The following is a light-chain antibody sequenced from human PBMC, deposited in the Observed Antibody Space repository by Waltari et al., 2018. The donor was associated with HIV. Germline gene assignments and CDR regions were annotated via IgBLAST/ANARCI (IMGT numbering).Light chain of an antibody. J-gene: IGKJ3*01. V-gene: IGKV3-11*01. Sequence: EIVLTQSPGTLSLSPGEGATLSCRASQSVTTYLAWYQQKPGQPPRLLIFDASNRATGIPARCSGSGSGTDFTLTISSLEPEDFAIYYCQARHNWPPLFTFGPGTKVDMK. CDR3: QARHNWPPLFT. CDR2: DAS. CDR1: QSVTTY.